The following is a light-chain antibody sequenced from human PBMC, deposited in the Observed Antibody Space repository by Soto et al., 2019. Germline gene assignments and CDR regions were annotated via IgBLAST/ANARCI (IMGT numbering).Light chain of an antibody. Sequence: EIVMTESPGTLSVSPGERATLSCRASQSVSSDLAWYQQKPGQANRLIIYGASTRATGIPDRFSGSGSGTEFTLTISSLQSEDSAVYYCQQYKKWPWTFGQGTKVDIK. CDR3: QQYKKWPWT. J-gene: IGKJ1*01. CDR1: QSVSSD. CDR2: GAS. V-gene: IGKV3-15*01.